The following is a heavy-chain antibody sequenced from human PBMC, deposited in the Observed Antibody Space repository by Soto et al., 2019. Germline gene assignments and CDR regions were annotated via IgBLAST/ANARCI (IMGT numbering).Heavy chain of an antibody. J-gene: IGHJ6*02. D-gene: IGHD3-10*01. CDR2: IDPSDSYT. V-gene: IGHV5-10-1*01. CDR1: GYSFTSYW. CDR3: ARHARYDGSGSPPYYYGMDV. Sequence: GESLKISCKGSGYSFTSYWISWVRQMPGKGLEWMGRIDPSDSYTNYSPSFQGHVTISADKSISTAYLQWSSLKASDTAMYYCARHARYDGSGSPPYYYGMDVWGQGTTVTVSS.